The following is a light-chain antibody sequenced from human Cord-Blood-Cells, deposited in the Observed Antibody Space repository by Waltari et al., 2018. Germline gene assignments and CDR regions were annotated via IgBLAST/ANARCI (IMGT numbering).Light chain of an antibody. CDR3: SSYTSSSTPWV. J-gene: IGLJ3*02. CDR1: SRDVGGYNY. V-gene: IGLV2-14*01. CDR2: DVS. Sequence: QSALTQPASVSGSPGQSITISCTGTSRDVGGYNYFSWYQQHPGKAPKLMIYDVSNRPSGVSNRFSGSKSGNTASLTISGLQAEDEADYYCSSYTSSSTPWVFGGGTKLTVL.